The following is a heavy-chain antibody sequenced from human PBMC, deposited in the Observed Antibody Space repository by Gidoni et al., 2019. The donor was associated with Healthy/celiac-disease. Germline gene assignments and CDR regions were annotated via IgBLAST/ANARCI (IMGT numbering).Heavy chain of an antibody. J-gene: IGHJ4*02. CDR1: GFTFSSYG. Sequence: QVQLVESGGGVVQPGRSLRPSCAASGFTFSSYGMHWVRQAPGKGLEWVAVISYDGSNKYYADSVKGRFTISRDNSKNTLYLQMNSLRAEDTAVYYCARETRYSSSWLGYWGQGTLVTVSS. V-gene: IGHV3-30*03. CDR3: ARETRYSSSWLGY. CDR2: ISYDGSNK. D-gene: IGHD6-13*01.